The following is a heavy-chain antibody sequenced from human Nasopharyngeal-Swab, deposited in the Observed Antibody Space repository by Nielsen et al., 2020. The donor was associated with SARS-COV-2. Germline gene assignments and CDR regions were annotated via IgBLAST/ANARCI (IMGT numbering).Heavy chain of an antibody. V-gene: IGHV3-23*01. D-gene: IGHD2-2*01. CDR2: ISSSGGST. CDR1: GFTFSSYA. CDR3: AKLPLIVVVPAAKWYYYYYGMDV. J-gene: IGHJ6*02. Sequence: GESLKIFCAASGFTFSSYAMSWVRQAPGKGLEWVSAISSSGGSTYYADSVKGRFTISRDNSKNTLYLQMNSLRAEDTAVYYCAKLPLIVVVPAAKWYYYYYGMDVWGQGTTVTVSS.